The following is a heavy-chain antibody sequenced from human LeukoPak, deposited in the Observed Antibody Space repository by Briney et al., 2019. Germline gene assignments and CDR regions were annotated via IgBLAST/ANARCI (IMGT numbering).Heavy chain of an antibody. CDR3: AKDASQSYRYCSGGSCYSAVGY. V-gene: IGHV3-30*02. D-gene: IGHD2-15*01. CDR2: IWYDGSNK. CDR1: GFTFSSYG. Sequence: GGSLRLSCAASGFTFSSYGMHWVRQAPGKGLEWVAVIWYDGSNKYYADSVKGRFTISRDNSKNTLYLQMNSLRAEDTAVYYCAKDASQSYRYCSGGSCYSAVGYWGQGTLVTVSS. J-gene: IGHJ4*02.